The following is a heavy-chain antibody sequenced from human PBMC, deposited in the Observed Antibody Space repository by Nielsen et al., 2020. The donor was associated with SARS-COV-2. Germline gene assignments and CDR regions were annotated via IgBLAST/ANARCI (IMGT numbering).Heavy chain of an antibody. D-gene: IGHD3-3*01. CDR3: ATNPESYYDFWSGYPHYYYGMDV. CDR2: ISSSSSTI. V-gene: IGHV3-48*02. Sequence: GGSLRLSCAASGFTFSSYSMNWVRQAPGKGLEWVSYISSSSSTIYYADSVKGRFTISRDNAKNSLYLQMNSLRDEDTAVYYCATNPESYYDFWSGYPHYYYGMDVWGQGTMVTVSS. J-gene: IGHJ6*02. CDR1: GFTFSSYS.